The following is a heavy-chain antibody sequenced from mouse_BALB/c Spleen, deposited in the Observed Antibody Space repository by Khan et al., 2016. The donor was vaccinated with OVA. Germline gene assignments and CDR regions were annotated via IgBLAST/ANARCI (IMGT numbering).Heavy chain of an antibody. CDR1: GYTLTNYG. J-gene: IGHJ3*01. CDR3: ARSIGNDWFAY. CDR2: INTYTGVP. Sequence: QIQLVQSGPELKRPGETVKISCKASGYTLTNYGMNWVKQAPGKGLKWMGWINTYTGVPTFAEDFKGRIALSLETYASTAYLQINNLKNEDTATYCCARSIGNDWFAYWGHGTLVTVPA. V-gene: IGHV9-3-1*01. D-gene: IGHD2-1*01.